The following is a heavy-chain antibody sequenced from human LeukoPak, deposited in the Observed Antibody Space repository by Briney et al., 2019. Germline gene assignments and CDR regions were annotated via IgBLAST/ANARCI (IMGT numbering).Heavy chain of an antibody. V-gene: IGHV1-18*01. CDR3: ARDRWSGATGDYHYYYGMDV. Sequence: ASVKVSCKASGYTSTNYGISWVRQAPGQGLEWMGRIGGYNGKTKYVEKLQGRATMTTDTSTSTAYMELRSLRSDDTAVYYCARDRWSGATGDYHYYYGMDVWGQGTTVIVSS. CDR2: IGGYNGKT. CDR1: GYTSTNYG. J-gene: IGHJ6*02. D-gene: IGHD1-26*01.